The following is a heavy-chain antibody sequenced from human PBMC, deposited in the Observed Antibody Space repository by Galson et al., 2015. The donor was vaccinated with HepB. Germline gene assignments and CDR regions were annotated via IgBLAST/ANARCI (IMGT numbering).Heavy chain of an antibody. CDR3: ARGSSGWYRTPRRAFDI. CDR2: MNPNSGNT. Sequence: SVKVSCKASGYTFTSYDINWVRQATGQGLEWMGWMNPNSGNTGYAQKFQGRVTMTRNTFISTAYMELSSLRSEDTAVYYCARGSSGWYRTPRRAFDIWGQGTMVTVSS. D-gene: IGHD6-19*01. CDR1: GYTFTSYD. V-gene: IGHV1-8*01. J-gene: IGHJ3*02.